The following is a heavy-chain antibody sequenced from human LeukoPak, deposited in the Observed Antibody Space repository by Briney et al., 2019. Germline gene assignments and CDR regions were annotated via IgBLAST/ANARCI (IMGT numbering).Heavy chain of an antibody. J-gene: IGHJ3*02. CDR1: GFTFSSYD. D-gene: IGHD5-18*01. Sequence: GGSLRLSCAASGFTFSSYDMHWVRHATGKGLEWVSAIGTAGDTYYPGSVKGRFTISRENAKNSLYLQMNSLRAGDTAVYYCARDSLDTDAFDIWGQGTMVTVSS. CDR2: IGTAGDT. CDR3: ARDSLDTDAFDI. V-gene: IGHV3-13*01.